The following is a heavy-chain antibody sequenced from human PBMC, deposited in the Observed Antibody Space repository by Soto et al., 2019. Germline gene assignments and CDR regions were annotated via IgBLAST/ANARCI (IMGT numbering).Heavy chain of an antibody. CDR1: GYTFTSYA. CDR3: ARDPHYSSLTGWFDP. D-gene: IGHD6-13*01. J-gene: IGHJ5*02. V-gene: IGHV1-3*01. Sequence: ASVKVSCKASGYTFTSYAMHWVRQAPGQRLEWMGWINAGNGNTKYSQKFQGRVTITRDTSASTAYMELSSLRSEDTAVYYCARDPHYSSLTGWFDPCGQGTLVTVSS. CDR2: INAGNGNT.